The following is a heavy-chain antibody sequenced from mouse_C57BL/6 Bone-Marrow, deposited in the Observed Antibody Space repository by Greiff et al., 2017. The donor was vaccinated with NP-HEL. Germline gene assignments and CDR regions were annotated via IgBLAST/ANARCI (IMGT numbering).Heavy chain of an antibody. CDR1: GYTFTDYE. Sequence: QVQLQQSGAELVRPGASVTLSCKASGYTFTDYEMHWVKQTPVHGLEWIGAIDPETGGTAYNQKFKGKATLTADKSSSTAYLELRSLTSEDSAVYYYSNMGAYYSTYGFDYWGQGTTLTVSS. D-gene: IGHD2-5*01. CDR3: SNMGAYYSTYGFDY. J-gene: IGHJ2*01. V-gene: IGHV1-15*01. CDR2: IDPETGGT.